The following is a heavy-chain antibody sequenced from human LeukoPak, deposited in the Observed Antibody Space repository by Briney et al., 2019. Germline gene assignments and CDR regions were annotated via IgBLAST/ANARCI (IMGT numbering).Heavy chain of an antibody. CDR2: INTNTGNP. CDR1: GYTFTSYA. Sequence: ASVKVSCKASGYTFTSYAMNWVRQAPGQGLEWIGWINTNTGNPTYAQGFTGRFVFSLDTSVSTAYLQISSLKSEDTAVYYRASGYSYGYLLVWGQGTLVTVSS. D-gene: IGHD5-18*01. V-gene: IGHV7-4-1*02. J-gene: IGHJ4*02. CDR3: ASGYSYGYLLV.